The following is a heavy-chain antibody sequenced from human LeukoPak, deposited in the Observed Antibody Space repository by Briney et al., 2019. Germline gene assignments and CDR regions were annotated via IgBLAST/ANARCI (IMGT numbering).Heavy chain of an antibody. CDR3: ASSGSYGFDY. D-gene: IGHD1-26*01. J-gene: IGHJ4*02. V-gene: IGHV3-48*02. Sequence: GGSLRLPCAASGFTFSSYSMNWVRQAPGKGLEWVSHITASGTAMFYADSVKGRFTISRDSAKNSLYLQMNSLRDEDTAVYYCASSGSYGFDYWGQGTLVTASS. CDR2: ITASGTAM. CDR1: GFTFSSYS.